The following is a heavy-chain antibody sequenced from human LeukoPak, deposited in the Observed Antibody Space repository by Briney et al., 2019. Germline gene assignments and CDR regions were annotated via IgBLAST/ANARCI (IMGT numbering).Heavy chain of an antibody. CDR2: IYSGGST. Sequence: PGGSLRLSCAASGFTSSSNTLSGVRQAQGKGLDWASVIYSGGSTYYADSVKGRFTISRDNSKNTLYLQMNSLRAEDTAVYYCARVAYCSGGSCYSFDYWGQGTLVTVSS. J-gene: IGHJ4*02. CDR3: ARVAYCSGGSCYSFDY. D-gene: IGHD2-15*01. CDR1: GFTSSSNT. V-gene: IGHV3-53*01.